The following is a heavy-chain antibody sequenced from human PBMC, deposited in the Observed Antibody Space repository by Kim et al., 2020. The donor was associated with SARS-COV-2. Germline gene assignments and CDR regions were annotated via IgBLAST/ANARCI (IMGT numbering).Heavy chain of an antibody. CDR2: INANTGNP. CDR3: ARDSRGNWKYAAFDI. J-gene: IGHJ3*02. CDR1: GYTFS. D-gene: IGHD1-7*01. V-gene: IGHV7-4-1*02. Sequence: ASVKVSCKTSGYTFSMSWVRQAPGQGLEWMGWINANTGNPTYAQGFTGRFVFSLDSSVSTAYLQISSLKADDTAVYYCARDSRGNWKYAAFDIWGQGTMV.